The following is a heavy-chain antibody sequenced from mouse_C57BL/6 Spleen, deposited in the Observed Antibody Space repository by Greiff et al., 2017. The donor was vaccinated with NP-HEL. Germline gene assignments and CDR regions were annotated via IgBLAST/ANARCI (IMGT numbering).Heavy chain of an antibody. Sequence: EVMLVESGGGLVKPGGSLKLSCAASGFTFSDYGMHWVRQAPEKGLEWVAYISSGSSTIYYADTVKGRFTISRDNAKNTLFLQMTSLRSEDTAMYYCARPTPGAMDYWGQGTSVTVSS. CDR3: ARPTPGAMDY. CDR2: ISSGSSTI. CDR1: GFTFSDYG. J-gene: IGHJ4*01. V-gene: IGHV5-17*01.